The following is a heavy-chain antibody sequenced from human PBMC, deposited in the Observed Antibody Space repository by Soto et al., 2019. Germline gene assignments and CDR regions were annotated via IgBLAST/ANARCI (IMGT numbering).Heavy chain of an antibody. CDR1: GGSISSYY. CDR2: IYYSGST. CDR3: AREGSSKGYYYYGMDV. Sequence: SETLSLTCTVSGGSISSYYWIWIRQPPGKGLEWIGYIYYSGSTNYNPSLKSRVTISVDTSKNQFSLKLSSVTAADTAVYYCAREGSSKGYYYYGMDVWCQGTTVNVSS. V-gene: IGHV4-59*01. J-gene: IGHJ6*02. D-gene: IGHD6-6*01.